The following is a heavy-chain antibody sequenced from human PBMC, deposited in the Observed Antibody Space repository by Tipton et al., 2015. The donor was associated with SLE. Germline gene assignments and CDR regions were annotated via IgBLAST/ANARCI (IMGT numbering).Heavy chain of an antibody. Sequence: TLSLTCAVYGGSFSGYYWSWIRQPPGKGLEWIGEINHSGSTNYNPSLKSRVTISVDTSKNQFSLKLSSVTAADTAVYYCARDRDGDAFDIWGQGTMVTVSS. CDR3: ARDRDGDAFDI. V-gene: IGHV4-34*01. D-gene: IGHD3-10*01. CDR2: INHSGST. J-gene: IGHJ3*02. CDR1: GGSFSGYY.